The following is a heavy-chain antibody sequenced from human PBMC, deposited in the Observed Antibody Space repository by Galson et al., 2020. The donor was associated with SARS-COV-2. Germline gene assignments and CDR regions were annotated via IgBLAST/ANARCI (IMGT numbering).Heavy chain of an antibody. CDR2: ISYDGSNK. Sequence: GGSLRLSCAASGFTFSSYGMHWVRQAPGKGLEWVAVISYDGSNKYYGDSVKGRFTISRDNSKNTLYLQMNSLRAEDTAVYYCAKNYEWHGVDFPDPWGQGTLVTVSS. CDR1: GFTFSSYG. V-gene: IGHV3-30*18. D-gene: IGHD3-3*01. CDR3: AKNYEWHGVDFPDP. J-gene: IGHJ5*02.